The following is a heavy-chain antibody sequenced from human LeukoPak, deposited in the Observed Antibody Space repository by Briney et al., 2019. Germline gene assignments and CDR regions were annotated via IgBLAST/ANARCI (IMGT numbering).Heavy chain of an antibody. CDR3: ARDISDCSGERCYSKRNDY. V-gene: IGHV1-2*02. D-gene: IGHD2-15*01. Sequence: GASVKVSCKASGYTFTGYYMHWVRQASGQGLEYMGWINPKNGDTNYAQNFQGRGTMTRDTSISTLYMEMSSLRSDDTAVYFCARDISDCSGERCYSKRNDYWGQGTLVTVSS. J-gene: IGHJ4*02. CDR1: GYTFTGYY. CDR2: INPKNGDT.